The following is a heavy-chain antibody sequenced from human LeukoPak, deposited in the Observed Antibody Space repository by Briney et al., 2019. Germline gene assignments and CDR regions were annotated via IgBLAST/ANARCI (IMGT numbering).Heavy chain of an antibody. J-gene: IGHJ3*01. CDR2: MNPNSGNT. D-gene: IGHD3-3*01. V-gene: IGHV1-8*03. CDR1: GYTFSSYD. CDR3: ARGLGYDFWFGALK. Sequence: ASVKVSCKTSGYTFSSYDINRWRQATGQGLEWMGWMNPNSGNTGYAQKFQGSVTITRNTSISSAYMELSSLRSEDTAVYYCARGLGYDFWFGALKWGQGTMVTVAS.